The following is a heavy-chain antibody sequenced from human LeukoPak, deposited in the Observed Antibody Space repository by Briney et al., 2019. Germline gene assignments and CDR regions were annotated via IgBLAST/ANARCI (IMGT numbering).Heavy chain of an antibody. Sequence: PGGSLGLSCAASGFTFSSYSMNWVRQAPGKGLEWVSSISSSSSYIYYADSVKGRFTISRDNAKNSLYLQMNSLRAEDTAVYYCARDRANWGTTFDYWGQGTLVTVSS. V-gene: IGHV3-21*01. CDR2: ISSSSSYI. J-gene: IGHJ4*02. CDR1: GFTFSSYS. D-gene: IGHD7-27*01. CDR3: ARDRANWGTTFDY.